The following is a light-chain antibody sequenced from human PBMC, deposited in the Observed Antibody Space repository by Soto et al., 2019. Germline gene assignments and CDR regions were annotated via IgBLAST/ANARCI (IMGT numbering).Light chain of an antibody. CDR1: SSDVGAYNY. J-gene: IGLJ1*01. CDR2: EVS. CDR3: GSYTGSNLGV. V-gene: IGLV2-14*01. Sequence: QSVLTQPASVSGSPGQSITISCTGTSSDVGAYNYVSWYQQHPGKAPTLMISEVSNRPSGVSNRFSGSKSGNAASLTISGLQAEDEADYYCGSYTGSNLGVFGTGTKVTVL.